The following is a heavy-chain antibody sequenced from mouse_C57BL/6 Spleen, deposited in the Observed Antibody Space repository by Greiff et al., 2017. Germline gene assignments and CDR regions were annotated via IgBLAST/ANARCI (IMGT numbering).Heavy chain of an antibody. CDR3: ARPFYYGSSYGGFAY. CDR2: INPNYGTT. D-gene: IGHD1-1*01. Sequence: VQLKQSGPELVKPGASVKISCKASGYSFTDYNMNWVKQSNGKSLEWIGVINPNYGTTSYNQKFKGKATLTVDQSSSTAYMQLNSLTSEDSAVYDCARPFYYGSSYGGFAYWGQGTLVTVSA. J-gene: IGHJ3*01. CDR1: GYSFTDYN. V-gene: IGHV1-39*01.